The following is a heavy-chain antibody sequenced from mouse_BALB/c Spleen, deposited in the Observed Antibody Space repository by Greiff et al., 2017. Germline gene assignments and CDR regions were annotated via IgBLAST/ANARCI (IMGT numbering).Heavy chain of an antibody. CDR1: GFTFSSYG. D-gene: IGHD1-1*01. J-gene: IGHJ2*01. V-gene: IGHV5-6*01. Sequence: VQLVESGGDLVKPGGSLKLSCAASGFTFSSYGMSWVRQTPDKRLEWVATISSGGSYTYYPDSVKGRFTISRDNAKNTLYLQMSSLKSEDTAMYYCARLYYGSKNYFDYWGQGTTLTVSS. CDR2: ISSGGSYT. CDR3: ARLYYGSKNYFDY.